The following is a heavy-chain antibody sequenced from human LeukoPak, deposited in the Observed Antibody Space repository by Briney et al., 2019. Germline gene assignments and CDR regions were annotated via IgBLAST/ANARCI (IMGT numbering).Heavy chain of an antibody. V-gene: IGHV3-48*03. Sequence: GGSLRLSCAASGCTFSSYERNWVRQAPGKGLEWVSYISISGSSMYYAAFEKGRFTISRDNAKNSLYLQMNSLRAEDTAVYYCARDNYYGSGSFDYWGQGTLVTVSS. CDR3: ARDNYYGSGSFDY. CDR2: ISISGSSM. D-gene: IGHD3-10*01. CDR1: GCTFSSYE. J-gene: IGHJ4*02.